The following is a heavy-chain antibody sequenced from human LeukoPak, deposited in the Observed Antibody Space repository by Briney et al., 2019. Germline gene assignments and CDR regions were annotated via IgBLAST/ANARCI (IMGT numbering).Heavy chain of an antibody. Sequence: GFSSTNAWIGWVSPAAEGGRGWDGPIKTKTDGGTKEYGTSVKGRFTISRDDSKNTVYLEMNSLKIEDTAVYYCTSLLKWERNYWGQGTLVTVSS. D-gene: IGHD1-26*01. CDR2: IKTKTDGGTK. CDR1: GFSSTNAW. CDR3: TSLLKWERNY. V-gene: IGHV3-15*01. J-gene: IGHJ4*02.